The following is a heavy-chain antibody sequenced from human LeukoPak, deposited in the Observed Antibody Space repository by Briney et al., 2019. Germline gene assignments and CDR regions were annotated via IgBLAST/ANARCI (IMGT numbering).Heavy chain of an antibody. CDR2: IYYSGNT. J-gene: IGHJ4*02. D-gene: IGHD3-10*01. V-gene: IGHV4-59*08. Sequence: SETLSLTCTVSGGSLSSQYWSWIRQPPGRGREWIGCIYYSGNTNYNPSLQSRVTISVDPSKNPFPPKLSSVTAADTAVYYCARHQLRGFLDDNWGQGTLVPVSS. CDR3: ARHQLRGFLDDN. CDR1: GGSLSSQY.